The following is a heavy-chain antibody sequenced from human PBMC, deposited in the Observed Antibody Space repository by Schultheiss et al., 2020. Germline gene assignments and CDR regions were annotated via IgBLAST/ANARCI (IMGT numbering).Heavy chain of an antibody. Sequence: ASVKVSCKASGGTFSSYAISWVRQAPGQGLEWMGWINPNSGGTNYAQKFQGRVTMTRDTSISTAYMELSRLRSDDTAVYYCARLGNYPYYDFWSGYLQRRGMDVWGQGTTVTVSS. CDR2: INPNSGGT. CDR3: ARLGNYPYYDFWSGYLQRRGMDV. V-gene: IGHV1-2*02. J-gene: IGHJ6*02. D-gene: IGHD3-3*01. CDR1: GGTFSSYA.